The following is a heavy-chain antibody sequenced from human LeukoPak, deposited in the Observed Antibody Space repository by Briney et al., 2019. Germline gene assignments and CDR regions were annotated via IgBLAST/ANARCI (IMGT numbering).Heavy chain of an antibody. Sequence: SETLSLTCTVSGGSISSSSYYWGWIRQPPGKGLEWIGSIYYSGSTYYNPSLKSRVTISVDTSKNQFSLKLSSVTAADTAVYYCASTPVVVVAATLNFGYWGQGTLVTVSS. D-gene: IGHD2-15*01. CDR2: IYYSGST. V-gene: IGHV4-39*01. CDR3: ASTPVVVVAATLNFGY. CDR1: GGSISSSSYY. J-gene: IGHJ4*02.